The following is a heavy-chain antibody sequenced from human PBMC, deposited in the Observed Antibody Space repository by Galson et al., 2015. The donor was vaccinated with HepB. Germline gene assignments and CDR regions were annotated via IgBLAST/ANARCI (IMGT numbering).Heavy chain of an antibody. CDR1: GFMFSDYW. Sequence: SLRLSCAASGFMFSDYWMSWVRQVPGKGLKWVANIKQDGSEKYYVDSVKGRFIVSRDNAKNSLYLQMFSLRADDTAVYYCARNLFSSCYSSGIGYWGQGSLVTVSS. V-gene: IGHV3-7*03. D-gene: IGHD3-10*01. CDR2: IKQDGSEK. CDR3: ARNLFSSCYSSGIGY. J-gene: IGHJ4*02.